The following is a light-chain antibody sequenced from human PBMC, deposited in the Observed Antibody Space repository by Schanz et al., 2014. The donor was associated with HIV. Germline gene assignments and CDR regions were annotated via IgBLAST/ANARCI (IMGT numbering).Light chain of an antibody. CDR2: DGS. CDR1: STDVGAYNL. CDR3: SSYTSSSTLV. Sequence: QSALSQPASVSGSPGQSITISCTGSSTDVGAYNLVSWYQQHPGKVPKLIIYDGSQRPSGVSNRFSGSKSGNTAFLTISGLRAEDESDYYCSSYTSSSTLVFGGGTKLTVL. J-gene: IGLJ2*01. V-gene: IGLV2-14*03.